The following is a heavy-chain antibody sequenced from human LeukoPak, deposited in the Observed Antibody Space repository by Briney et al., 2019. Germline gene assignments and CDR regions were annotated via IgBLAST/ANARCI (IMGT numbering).Heavy chain of an antibody. CDR3: ARCRPHYYYYGMDV. Sequence: QPGGSLRLTCAASGFTVSSNYMSWVRQAPGKGLEWVSVIYSGGSTYYADSVKGRFTISRDNSKNTLYLQMNSLRAEDTAVYYCARCRPHYYYYGMDVWGQGTTVTVSS. J-gene: IGHJ6*02. V-gene: IGHV3-66*01. CDR1: GFTVSSNY. CDR2: IYSGGST.